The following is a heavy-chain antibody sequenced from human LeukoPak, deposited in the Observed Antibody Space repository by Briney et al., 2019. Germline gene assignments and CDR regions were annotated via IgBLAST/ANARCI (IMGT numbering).Heavy chain of an antibody. J-gene: IGHJ4*02. D-gene: IGHD6-6*01. CDR1: GFTFISYW. Sequence: GGSLRLSCAASGFTFISYWMTWVRQAPGKGLEWVANIKQDGSEKYYVDSVKGRFTISRDNAKNSLYLQMNSLRAEDTAVYYCARGVEAARRFDYWGQGTLVTVSS. V-gene: IGHV3-7*04. CDR2: IKQDGSEK. CDR3: ARGVEAARRFDY.